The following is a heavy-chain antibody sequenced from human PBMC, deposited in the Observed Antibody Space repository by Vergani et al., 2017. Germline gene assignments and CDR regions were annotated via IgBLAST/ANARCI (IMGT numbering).Heavy chain of an antibody. CDR1: GGTFSSYA. J-gene: IGHJ4*02. Sequence: QVQLVQSGAEVKKPGSSVKVSCKASGGTFSSYAISWVRQAPGQGLEWMGGISPIFGTANYAQKFQGRVTITADESTSTAYMELSSLRSEDTAVYYCASLPSSYYYDSSGPFDYWGQGTLVTVSS. D-gene: IGHD3-22*01. V-gene: IGHV1-69*01. CDR2: ISPIFGTA. CDR3: ASLPSSYYYDSSGPFDY.